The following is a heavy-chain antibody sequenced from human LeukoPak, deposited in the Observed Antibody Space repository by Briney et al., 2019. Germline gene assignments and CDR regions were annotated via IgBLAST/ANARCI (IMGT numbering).Heavy chain of an antibody. CDR3: AREGALYSGSYRRRGVAFDI. Sequence: SETLSLTCTVSGGSISSYYWSWIRRPPGKGLEWIGYIYYSGSTNYNPSLKGRVTISVDQSKNQFSLKLSSVTAADTAVYYCAREGALYSGSYRRRGVAFDIWGQGTMVTVSS. J-gene: IGHJ3*02. D-gene: IGHD1-26*01. V-gene: IGHV4-59*01. CDR1: GGSISSYY. CDR2: IYYSGST.